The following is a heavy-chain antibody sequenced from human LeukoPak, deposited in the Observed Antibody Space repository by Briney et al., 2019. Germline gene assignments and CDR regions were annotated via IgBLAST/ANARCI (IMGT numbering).Heavy chain of an antibody. V-gene: IGHV3-11*04. Sequence: GGSLRLSCAASGFTFSHYYMSWIRQAPGKGLEWVSYISSSGGILYYADSVKGRFTISRDNAKNSLYLQMNSLRAEDTAVYYCARDSSNSYDYWGQGTLVTVSS. CDR3: ARDSSNSYDY. D-gene: IGHD1-1*01. CDR1: GFTFSHYY. CDR2: ISSSGGIL. J-gene: IGHJ4*02.